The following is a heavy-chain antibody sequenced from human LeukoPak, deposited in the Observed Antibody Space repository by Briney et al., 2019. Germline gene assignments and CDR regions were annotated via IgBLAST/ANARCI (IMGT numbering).Heavy chain of an antibody. J-gene: IGHJ4*02. CDR1: GGSITSSSYF. CDR3: ARWDYYASGSHFIDF. D-gene: IGHD3-10*01. Sequence: SETLSLTCTVSGGSITSSSYFWGWIRQPPGKGLEWIGNIYYSGSTYYNPSPKSRVSISVDTSKNQFSPRLSSVTAADTAVYYCARWDYYASGSHFIDFYGQGELLSVSS. CDR2: IYYSGST. V-gene: IGHV4-39*01.